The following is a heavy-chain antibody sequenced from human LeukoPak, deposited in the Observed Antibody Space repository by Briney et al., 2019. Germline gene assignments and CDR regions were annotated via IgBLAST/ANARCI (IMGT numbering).Heavy chain of an antibody. J-gene: IGHJ6*03. CDR2: IYYSGST. D-gene: IGHD3-22*01. CDR3: ARVSSSGYGYYYYYMDV. V-gene: IGHV4-59*01. Sequence: SETLSLTCNVTGGSISSYYWSWIRQPPGKGPEWIGYIYYSGSTDYNPSLKSRVTMSADTSNNQLSLKLSSVTAADTAVYYCARVSSSGYGYYYYYMDVWGKGTTVTVS. CDR1: GGSISSYY.